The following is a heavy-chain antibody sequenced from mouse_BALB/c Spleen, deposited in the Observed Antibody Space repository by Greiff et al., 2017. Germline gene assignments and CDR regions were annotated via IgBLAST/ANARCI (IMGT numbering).Heavy chain of an antibody. CDR3: NAAGFTTATWDY. V-gene: IGHV14-4*02. J-gene: IGHJ2*01. CDR2: IDPENGDT. CDR1: GFNIKDYY. D-gene: IGHD1-2*01. Sequence: EVQLQQSGAELVRSGASVKLSCTASGFNIKDYYMHWVKQRPEQGLEWIGWIDPENGDTEYAPKFQGKATMTADTSSNTAYLQLSSLTSEDTAVYYCNAAGFTTATWDYWGQGTTLTVSS.